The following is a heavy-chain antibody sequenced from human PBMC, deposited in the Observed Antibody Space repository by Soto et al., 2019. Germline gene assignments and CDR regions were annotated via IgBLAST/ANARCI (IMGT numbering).Heavy chain of an antibody. CDR2: IKSKTDGGTT. V-gene: IGHV3-15*01. J-gene: IGHJ3*02. Sequence: PVGSLRLSCAASVFTFSNAWMSWVRHAPGKWLEWVGRIKSKTDGGTTDYAAPVKGRFTISRDDSKNTLYLQMNSLKTEDTAVYYCTTDMGMEGATNGSAFDIWGQRTMVTVS. D-gene: IGHD1-26*01. CDR3: TTDMGMEGATNGSAFDI. CDR1: VFTFSNAW.